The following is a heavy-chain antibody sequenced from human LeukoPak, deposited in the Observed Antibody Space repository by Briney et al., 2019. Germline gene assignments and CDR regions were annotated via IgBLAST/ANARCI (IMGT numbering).Heavy chain of an antibody. V-gene: IGHV3-7*03. CDR2: IKQDGSET. Sequence: GGSLRLSCAAPGFTFSSYWMSWVRQAPGKGLEWVANIKQDGSETYYLDSVKGRFTISKDNAKNSLYLQMNSLRAEDTALYHCARNNGMDVWGQGTTVIVSS. J-gene: IGHJ6*02. CDR1: GFTFSSYW. CDR3: ARNNGMDV.